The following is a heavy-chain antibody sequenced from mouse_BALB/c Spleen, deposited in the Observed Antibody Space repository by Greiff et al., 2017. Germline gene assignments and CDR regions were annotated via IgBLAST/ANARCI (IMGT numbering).Heavy chain of an antibody. Sequence: VQLQQSGAELVRPGSSVKISCKASGYAFSSYWMNWVKQRPGQGLEWIGQIYPGDGDTNYNGKFKGKATLTADKSSSTAYMQLSSLTSEDSAVYFCARRLTGNYAMDYWGQGTSVTVSS. CDR1: GYAFSSYW. J-gene: IGHJ4*01. D-gene: IGHD4-1*01. CDR2: IYPGDGDT. CDR3: ARRLTGNYAMDY. V-gene: IGHV1-80*01.